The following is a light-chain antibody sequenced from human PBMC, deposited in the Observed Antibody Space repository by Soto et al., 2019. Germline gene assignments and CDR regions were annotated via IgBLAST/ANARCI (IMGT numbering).Light chain of an antibody. V-gene: IGKV1D-12*01. Sequence: DIQMTQSPSSVSASVGDRVTITCRASQGLNSRLAWYQQKPGKAPKLLIYAASSLQTGVPSRFSGSGSGTDFTLTITSLQPEDFATYYCQQTNSFPSTFGQGTRLDI. CDR3: QQTNSFPST. CDR2: AAS. J-gene: IGKJ5*01. CDR1: QGLNSR.